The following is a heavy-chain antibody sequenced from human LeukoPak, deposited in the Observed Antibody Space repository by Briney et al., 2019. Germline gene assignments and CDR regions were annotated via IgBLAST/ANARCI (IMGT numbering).Heavy chain of an antibody. V-gene: IGHV3-21*01. Sequence: PGGSLRLSCAASEFTFSNYNMNWVRQAPGKGLEWVSSISSSSSYIYYADSVKGRFTISRDNAKNSPYLQMNSLRAEDTAVYYCASTSSSWYGKDYWGQGTLVTVSS. CDR2: ISSSSSYI. D-gene: IGHD6-13*01. CDR1: EFTFSNYN. CDR3: ASTSSSWYGKDY. J-gene: IGHJ4*02.